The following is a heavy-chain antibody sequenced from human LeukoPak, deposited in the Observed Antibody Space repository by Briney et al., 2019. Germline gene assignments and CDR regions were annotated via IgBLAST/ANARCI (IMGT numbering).Heavy chain of an antibody. CDR2: ISSSGSTI. V-gene: IGHV3-48*03. J-gene: IGHJ5*02. D-gene: IGHD4-17*01. CDR1: GFTFSSYE. Sequence: GGSLRLSCAASGFTFSSYEMNWVRQAPGKGLEGVSYISSSGSTIYYADSVKGRFTISRDNAKNSLYLQMNSLRAEDTAVYYCARMTRIWDGDYVLGWFDPWGQGTLVTVSS. CDR3: ARMTRIWDGDYVLGWFDP.